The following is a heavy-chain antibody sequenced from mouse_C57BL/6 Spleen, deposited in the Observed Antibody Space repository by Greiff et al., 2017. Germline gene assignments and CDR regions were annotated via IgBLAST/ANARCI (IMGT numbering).Heavy chain of an antibody. CDR2: IDPSDSYT. V-gene: IGHV1-69*01. D-gene: IGHD2-1*01. CDR1: GYTFTSYW. J-gene: IGHJ4*01. Sequence: QVQLKQPGAELVMPGASVKLSCKASGYTFTSYWMHWVKQRPGQGLEWIGEIDPSDSYTNYNQKFKGKSTLTVDKSSSTAYMQRSSLTSEDSAVYYCARRSYYGNYHYAMDYWGQGTSVTVSS. CDR3: ARRSYYGNYHYAMDY.